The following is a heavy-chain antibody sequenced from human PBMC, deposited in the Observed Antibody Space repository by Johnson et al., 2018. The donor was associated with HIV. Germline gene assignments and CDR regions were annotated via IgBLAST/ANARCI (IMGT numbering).Heavy chain of an antibody. D-gene: IGHD4-17*01. CDR2: IGTAGDT. CDR1: GFTFSSYA. Sequence: VQLVESGGGVVQPGRSLRLSCAASGFTFSSYAMHWVRQAPGKGLEWVSAIGTAGDTYYPGSVKGRFTISRENAKNSLYLQMNSLRAEDTAVYYCAKLPVLYGDFDDAFNIWGQGTMVTVSS. V-gene: IGHV3-13*01. CDR3: AKLPVLYGDFDDAFNI. J-gene: IGHJ3*02.